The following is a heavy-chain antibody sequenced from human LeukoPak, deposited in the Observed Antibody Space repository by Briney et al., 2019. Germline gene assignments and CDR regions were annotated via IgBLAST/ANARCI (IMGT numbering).Heavy chain of an antibody. D-gene: IGHD3-22*01. CDR1: GGSISSGGYY. J-gene: IGHJ4*02. V-gene: IGHV4-31*03. CDR3: ARGVLRRYYDSSGYCCYFDY. Sequence: SETLSLTCTVPGGSISSGGYYWSWIRQHPGKGLEWIGYIYYSGSTYYNPSLKSRVTISVDTSKNQFSLKLSSVTAADTAVYYCARGVLRRYYDSSGYCCYFDYWGQGTLVTVSS. CDR2: IYYSGST.